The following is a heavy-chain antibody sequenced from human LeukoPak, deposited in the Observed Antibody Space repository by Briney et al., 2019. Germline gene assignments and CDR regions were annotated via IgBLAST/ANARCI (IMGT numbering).Heavy chain of an antibody. D-gene: IGHD1-26*01. V-gene: IGHV3-73*01. Sequence: GGSLRLSCAASGFTFSGSAMHWVRQAFGKGLEWVGRIRSKANSYATAYAASVKGRFTISRDDSKNTAYLQMNSLKTEDTAVYYCTRRASQIASGSYYYWGQGTLVTVSS. J-gene: IGHJ4*02. CDR1: GFTFSGSA. CDR2: IRSKANSYAT. CDR3: TRRASQIASGSYYY.